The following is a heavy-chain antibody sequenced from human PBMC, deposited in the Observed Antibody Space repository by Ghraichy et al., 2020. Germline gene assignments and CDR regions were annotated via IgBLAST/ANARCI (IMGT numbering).Heavy chain of an antibody. J-gene: IGHJ4*02. Sequence: GGSLRLSCAASGFTFSSYGMHWVRQAPGKGLEWVAFIRYDGSNKYYADSVKGRFTISRDNSKNTPYLQMNSLRAEDTAVYYCAKDRASVAGTISGYWGQGTLVTVSS. CDR1: GFTFSSYG. D-gene: IGHD6-19*01. V-gene: IGHV3-30*02. CDR2: IRYDGSNK. CDR3: AKDRASVAGTISGY.